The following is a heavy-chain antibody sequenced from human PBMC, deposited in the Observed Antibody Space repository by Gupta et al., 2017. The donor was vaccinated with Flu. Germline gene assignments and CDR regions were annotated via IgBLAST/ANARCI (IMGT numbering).Heavy chain of an antibody. J-gene: IGHJ6*03. CDR2: IIPIFGTA. CDR3: ARDRAAAAGYTRTTPYYYYMDV. Sequence: QVQLVQSGAEVKKPGSSVKVSCKASGGTFSSYAISWVRQAPGQGLEWMVGIIPIFGTANYAQKFQGRVTITADESTSTDYMELSSLRSEDTAVYYCARDRAAAAGYTRTTPYYYYMDVWGKGTTVTVSS. D-gene: IGHD6-13*01. CDR1: GGTFSSYA. V-gene: IGHV1-69*01.